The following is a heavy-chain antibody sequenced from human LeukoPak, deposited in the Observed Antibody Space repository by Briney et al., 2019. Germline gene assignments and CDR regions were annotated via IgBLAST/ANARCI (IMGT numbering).Heavy chain of an antibody. V-gene: IGHV1-69*13. J-gene: IGHJ5*02. Sequence: GASVKVSCKASGGTFSSYAISWVRQAPGQGLEWMGGIIPIFGTANYAQKFQGRVTITADESTSTAYMELSSLRSEDTAVYYCARDETAYCSSTSCYNSNWFDPWGQGTLVTVSS. CDR3: ARDETAYCSSTSCYNSNWFDP. CDR1: GGTFSSYA. D-gene: IGHD2-2*02. CDR2: IIPIFGTA.